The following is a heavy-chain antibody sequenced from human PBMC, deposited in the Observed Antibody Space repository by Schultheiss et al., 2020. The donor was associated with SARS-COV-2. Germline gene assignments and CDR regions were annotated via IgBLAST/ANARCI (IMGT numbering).Heavy chain of an antibody. Sequence: GGSLRLSCAASGFTFRTYVMHWVRQAPGKGLEWVAVISYDGSKKYYADSVKGRFTISRENSKNTLYLQMSSLRTEDTALYYCARDGSSHFDFRSAFGYYYGMDVWGQGNRGTVSS. J-gene: IGHJ6*02. D-gene: IGHD3-3*01. CDR3: ARDGSSHFDFRSAFGYYYGMDV. V-gene: IGHV3-30*15. CDR1: GFTFRTYV. CDR2: ISYDGSKK.